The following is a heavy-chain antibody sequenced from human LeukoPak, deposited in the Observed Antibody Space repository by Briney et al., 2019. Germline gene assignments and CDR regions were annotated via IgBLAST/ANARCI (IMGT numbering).Heavy chain of an antibody. Sequence: SETLSLTCAVSGYSISSGYYWGWIRQPPGKGLEWIGSIYHSGGTYYNPSLKSRVTISVDTSKNQFSLKLSSVTAADTAVYYCARGMRGYSGYFYYYYMDVWGKETPVTVSS. J-gene: IGHJ6*03. V-gene: IGHV4-38-2*01. D-gene: IGHD5-12*01. CDR1: GYSISSGYY. CDR3: ARGMRGYSGYFYYYYMDV. CDR2: IYHSGGT.